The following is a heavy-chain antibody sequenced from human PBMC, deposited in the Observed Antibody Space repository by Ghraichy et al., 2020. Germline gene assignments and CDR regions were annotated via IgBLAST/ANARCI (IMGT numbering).Heavy chain of an antibody. V-gene: IGHV3-48*02. CDR3: TRSNIGDI. D-gene: IGHD4/OR15-4a*01. J-gene: IGHJ3*02. CDR2: MSSRSDTI. Sequence: LSYMSSRSDTIYYAESVKGRFTVSRDNAKHSLSLQMNSLRDEDTAVYYCTRSNIGDIWGQGSIFTVS.